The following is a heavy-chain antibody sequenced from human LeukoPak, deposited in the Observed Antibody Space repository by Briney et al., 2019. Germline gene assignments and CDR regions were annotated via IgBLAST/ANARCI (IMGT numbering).Heavy chain of an antibody. CDR2: IDPSDSYT. Sequence: GESLKISCKGSGYSFTSYWISWVRQMPGKGLEWMGRIDPSDSYTNYSPSFQGHVTISADKSISTAYLQWSSLKASDTAMYYCARLSYYYDSSGYYLGFDYWGQGTLVTVSS. CDR3: ARLSYYYDSSGYYLGFDY. J-gene: IGHJ4*02. D-gene: IGHD3-22*01. V-gene: IGHV5-10-1*01. CDR1: GYSFTSYW.